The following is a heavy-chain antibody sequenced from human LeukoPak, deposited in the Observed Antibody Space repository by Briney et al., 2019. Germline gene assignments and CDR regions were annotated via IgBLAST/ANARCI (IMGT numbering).Heavy chain of an antibody. CDR2: ISAYNGNT. V-gene: IGHV1-18*01. J-gene: IGHJ5*02. CDR1: GYTFTSYA. D-gene: IGHD2-2*01. CDR3: ARGVCSGSTSCYRMSWFDP. Sequence: ASVKVSCKASGYTFTSYAMNWVRQAPGQGLEWMGWISAYNGNTNYAQKLQGRVTMTTDTSTSTAYMELRSLRSDDTAVYYCARGVCSGSTSCYRMSWFDPWGQGTLVTVSS.